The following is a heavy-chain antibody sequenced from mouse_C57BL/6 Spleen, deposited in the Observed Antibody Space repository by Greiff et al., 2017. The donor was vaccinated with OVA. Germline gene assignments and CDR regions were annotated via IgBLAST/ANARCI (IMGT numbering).Heavy chain of an antibody. D-gene: IGHD4-1*01. CDR1: GYTFTDYY. Sequence: VQLQQSGPELVKPGASVKISCKASGYTFTDYYMNWVKQSHGKSLEWIGDINPNNGGTSYNQKFKGKATLTVDKSSSTAYMELRSLTSEDSAVYYCARDWDRHFDYWGQGTTLTVSS. J-gene: IGHJ2*01. CDR3: ARDWDRHFDY. CDR2: INPNNGGT. V-gene: IGHV1-26*01.